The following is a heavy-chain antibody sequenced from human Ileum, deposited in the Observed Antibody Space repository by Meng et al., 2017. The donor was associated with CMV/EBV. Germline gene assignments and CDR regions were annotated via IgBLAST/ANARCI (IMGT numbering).Heavy chain of an antibody. CDR2: IYHSGST. Sequence: SETLSLTCTVSGYSISSGYYWGWIRQPPGKGLEWIGSIYHSGSTYYNPSLKSRVTILIDTSKNQFSLRLSSVTAADTAVYYCARVATVEGVDVWGQGTMVTVSS. V-gene: IGHV4-38-2*02. CDR1: GYSISSGYY. CDR3: ARVATVEGVDV. J-gene: IGHJ3*01. D-gene: IGHD4-11*01.